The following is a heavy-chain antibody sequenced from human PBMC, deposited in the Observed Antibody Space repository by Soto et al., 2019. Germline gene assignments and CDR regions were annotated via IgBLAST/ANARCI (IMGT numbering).Heavy chain of an antibody. V-gene: IGHV1-69*13. CDR2: IIPIFGTA. CDR3: ARDATGIAARPVGFDY. Sequence: SVKVSCKASGGTFSSYAISWVRQAPGQGLEWMGGIIPIFGTANYAQKFQGRATITADESTSTAYMELSSLRSEDTAVYYCARDATGIAARPVGFDYWGQGTLVTVSS. J-gene: IGHJ4*02. CDR1: GGTFSSYA. D-gene: IGHD6-6*01.